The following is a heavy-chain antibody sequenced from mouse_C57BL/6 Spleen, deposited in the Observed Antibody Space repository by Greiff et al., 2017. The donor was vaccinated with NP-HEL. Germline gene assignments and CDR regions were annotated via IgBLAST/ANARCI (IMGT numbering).Heavy chain of an antibody. Sequence: QVQLQQSGPGLVQPSQSLSITCTVSGFSLTSYGVHWVRQSPGKGLEWLGVIWRGGSTDYNAAFMSRLSITKDNSKSQVFFKMNSLQADDTAIYYCAKYYYGSSRYWYFDVWGTGTTVTVSS. J-gene: IGHJ1*03. V-gene: IGHV2-5*01. D-gene: IGHD1-1*01. CDR1: GFSLTSYG. CDR2: IWRGGST. CDR3: AKYYYGSSRYWYFDV.